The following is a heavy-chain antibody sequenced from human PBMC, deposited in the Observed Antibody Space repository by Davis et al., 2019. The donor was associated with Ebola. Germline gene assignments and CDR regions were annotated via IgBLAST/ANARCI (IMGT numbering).Heavy chain of an antibody. CDR2: IRSKANSYAT. V-gene: IGHV3-73*01. J-gene: IGHJ4*02. Sequence: AGSLTLSCAASGLTFSGSAMHSVRQASGKGLEWVGRIRSKANSYATAYAASVKGRFTISRDESKNTAYLQMNSLKTEDTAVYYCTSRYSSTNDYWGQGTLVTVSS. CDR3: TSRYSSTNDY. CDR1: GLTFSGSA. D-gene: IGHD6-13*01.